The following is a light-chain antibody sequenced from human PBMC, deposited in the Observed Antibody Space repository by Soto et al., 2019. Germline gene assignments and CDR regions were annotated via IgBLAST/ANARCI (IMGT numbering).Light chain of an antibody. Sequence: EIVLTQSPATLSLSPGERATLSCRASQSVGSYLAWYQQKPGQAPRLLIYDASNRATGIAARFSGSGSGTDFPLTISSLEPEDFAVYYCQQRSNWPPLTFGGGTKVEI. CDR1: QSVGSY. CDR2: DAS. V-gene: IGKV3-11*01. J-gene: IGKJ4*01. CDR3: QQRSNWPPLT.